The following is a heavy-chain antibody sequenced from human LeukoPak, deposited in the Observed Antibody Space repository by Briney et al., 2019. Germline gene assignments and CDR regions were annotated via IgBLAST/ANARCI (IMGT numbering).Heavy chain of an antibody. CDR3: ARDRLESSSASGWFDP. CDR2: INPSGGST. J-gene: IGHJ5*02. V-gene: IGHV1-46*01. D-gene: IGHD6-6*01. Sequence: ASVKVSCKASGYTFTSYGISWVRQAPGQGLEWMGIINPSGGSTSYAQKFQGRVTMTRDMSTSTVYMELSSLRSEDTAVYYCARDRLESSSASGWFDPWGQGTLVTVSS. CDR1: GYTFTSYG.